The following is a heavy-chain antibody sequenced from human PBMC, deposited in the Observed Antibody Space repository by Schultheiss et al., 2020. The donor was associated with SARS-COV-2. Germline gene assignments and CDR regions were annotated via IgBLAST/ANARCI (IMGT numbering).Heavy chain of an antibody. D-gene: IGHD6-13*01. V-gene: IGHV4-34*01. J-gene: IGHJ4*02. Sequence: SETLSLTCAVYGGSFSGYYWSWIRQPPGKGLEWIGEINHSGSTNYNPSLKSRVTISVDTSKNQFSLKLSSVTAADTAVYYCARGIPGIAAAGTYDYWGQGTLVTVSS. CDR2: INHSGST. CDR1: GGSFSGYY. CDR3: ARGIPGIAAAGTYDY.